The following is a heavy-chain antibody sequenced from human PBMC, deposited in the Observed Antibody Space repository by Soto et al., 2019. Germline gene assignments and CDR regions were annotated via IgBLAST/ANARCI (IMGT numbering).Heavy chain of an antibody. J-gene: IGHJ6*02. CDR3: ARDRPSVRGVIEYYYYGMDV. CDR2: IYYSGST. D-gene: IGHD3-10*01. CDR1: GGSISSGGYY. V-gene: IGHV4-31*03. Sequence: SETLSLTCTVSGGSISSGGYYWSWIRQHPGKGLEWIGYIYYSGSTYYNPSLKSRVTISVDTSKNQFSLKLSSVTAADTAVYYCARDRPSVRGVIEYYYYGMDVWGQGITVT.